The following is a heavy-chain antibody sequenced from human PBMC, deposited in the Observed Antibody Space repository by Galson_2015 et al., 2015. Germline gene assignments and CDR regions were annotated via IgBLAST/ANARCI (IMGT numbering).Heavy chain of an antibody. CDR2: IWYDGSNK. CDR1: GFTFSSYG. V-gene: IGHV3-33*01. J-gene: IGHJ4*02. D-gene: IGHD1-26*01. Sequence: SLRLSCAASGFTFSSYGMHWVRQAPGKGLEWVAVIWYDGSNKYYADSVKGRFTISRDNSKNTLYLQMNSLRAEDTAMYYCARHMRGVGALGDWGQGTLVTVSS. CDR3: ARHMRGVGALGD.